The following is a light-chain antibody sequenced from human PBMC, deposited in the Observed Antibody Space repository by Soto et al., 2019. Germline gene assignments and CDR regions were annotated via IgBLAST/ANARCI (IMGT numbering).Light chain of an antibody. CDR3: ISYKTDDTFV. CDR1: RSDIGASNS. J-gene: IGLJ2*01. V-gene: IGLV2-14*01. CDR2: EAT. Sequence: SVLTQPASVSGSPGQSITISCAGTRSDIGASNSVSWYQHLPGRSPTLIIYEATNRPSGVSERFSGSKAGDTASLTISGLQADDESEYFCISYKTDDTFVFGGGTKLTVL.